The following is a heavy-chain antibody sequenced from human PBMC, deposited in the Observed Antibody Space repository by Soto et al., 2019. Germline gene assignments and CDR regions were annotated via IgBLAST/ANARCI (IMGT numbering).Heavy chain of an antibody. D-gene: IGHD4-17*01. CDR3: AHSRVDDYGERFDY. CDR2: IYWDDDK. CDR1: GFSLSTSGVG. J-gene: IGHJ4*02. V-gene: IGHV2-5*02. Sequence: QITLKESGPTLVRTTQTLKLTCTFSGFSLSTSGVGVGWIRQPPGKALEWLALIYWDDDKRYSPSLKSRLTITKDTSKNQVVLTMTNMDPVDTATYYCAHSRVDDYGERFDYWGQGTLVTVSS.